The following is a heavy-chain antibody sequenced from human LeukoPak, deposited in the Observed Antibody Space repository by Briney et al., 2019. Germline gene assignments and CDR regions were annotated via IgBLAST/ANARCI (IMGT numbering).Heavy chain of an antibody. CDR2: IYYSGST. Sequence: SETLSLTCTVSGGSISSSSYYWGWIRQPPGKGLEWIGSIYYSGSTYYNPSLKSRVTISVDTSKNQFSLKLSSVTAADTAVYYCARKVSSWTVPFFDYWGQGTLVTVSS. D-gene: IGHD6-13*01. CDR3: ARKVSSWTVPFFDY. V-gene: IGHV4-39*07. J-gene: IGHJ4*02. CDR1: GGSISSSSYY.